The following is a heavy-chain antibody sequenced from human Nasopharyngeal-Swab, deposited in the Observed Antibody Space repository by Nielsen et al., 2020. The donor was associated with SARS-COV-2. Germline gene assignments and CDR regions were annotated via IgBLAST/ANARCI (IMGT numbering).Heavy chain of an antibody. J-gene: IGHJ4*02. CDR3: ARDRWGVGATPGY. CDR1: GGTFSSYA. Sequence: SVKVSCKASGGTFSSYAISWVRQAPGQGLEWMGRIIPILGIANYAQKFQGRVTMSRDTSTSTVYMELSSLRSEDTAVYYCARDRWGVGATPGYWGQGTLVTVSS. V-gene: IGHV1-69*04. CDR2: IIPILGIA. D-gene: IGHD1-26*01.